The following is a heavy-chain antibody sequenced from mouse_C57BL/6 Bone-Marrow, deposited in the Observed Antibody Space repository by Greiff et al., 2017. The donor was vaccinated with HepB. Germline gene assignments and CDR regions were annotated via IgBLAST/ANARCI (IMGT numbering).Heavy chain of an antibody. D-gene: IGHD4-1*01. CDR3: ALTGTRGVDY. CDR1: GYTFTSYW. J-gene: IGHJ2*01. V-gene: IGHV1-59*01. CDR2: IDPSDSYT. Sequence: QVQLQQPGAELVRPGTSVKLSCKASGYTFTSYWMHWVKQRPGQGLEWIGVIDPSDSYTNYNQKFKGKATLTADKPSSTAYMQFSSLTSEDSAIYYCALTGTRGVDYWGQGTTLTVSS.